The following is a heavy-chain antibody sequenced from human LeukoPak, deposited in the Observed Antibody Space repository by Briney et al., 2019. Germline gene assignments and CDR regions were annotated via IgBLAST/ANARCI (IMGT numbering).Heavy chain of an antibody. J-gene: IGHJ6*03. CDR3: ARGLKEGSAYHYYYMDV. Sequence: PGGSLRLSCAASGFTFSDHYMDWVRQAPGKGLEWVGRTRNKANSYTTEYAASVKGRFTISRDDSKNSLFLQMTSLKTEDTAVYYCARGLKEGSAYHYYYMDVWGKGTTVTVSS. D-gene: IGHD1-26*01. V-gene: IGHV3-72*01. CDR1: GFTFSDHY. CDR2: TRNKANSYTT.